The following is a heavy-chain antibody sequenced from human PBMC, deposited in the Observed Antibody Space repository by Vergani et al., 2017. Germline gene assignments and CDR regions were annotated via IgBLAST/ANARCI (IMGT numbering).Heavy chain of an antibody. V-gene: IGHV4-31*03. J-gene: IGHJ4*02. CDR1: GGSISSGGYY. Sequence: QVQLQESGPGLVKPSQTLSLTCTVSGGSISSGGYYWSWIRQPPGKGLEWIGYIYYSGSTYYNPSLKSRVTISVDTSKNQFSLKLSSVTAADTAVYYCASNTHYYDSSGYYYVEGIDYWGQGTLVTVSS. D-gene: IGHD3-22*01. CDR2: IYYSGST. CDR3: ASNTHYYDSSGYYYVEGIDY.